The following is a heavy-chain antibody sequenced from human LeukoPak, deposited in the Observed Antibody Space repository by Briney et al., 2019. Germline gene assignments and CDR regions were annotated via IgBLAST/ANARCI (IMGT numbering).Heavy chain of an antibody. CDR1: GYTFTSYY. CDR3: ARGYYDSSGYNYPLSAEYFQH. Sequence: ASVKLSCKASGYTFTSYYMHWLRQAPGQGLEWMGIINPSGGSTSYAQKFQGRVTMTRDTSTGTVYMELSSLRSEDTAVYYCARGYYDSSGYNYPLSAEYFQHWGQGTLVTVSS. V-gene: IGHV1-46*01. CDR2: INPSGGST. D-gene: IGHD3-22*01. J-gene: IGHJ1*01.